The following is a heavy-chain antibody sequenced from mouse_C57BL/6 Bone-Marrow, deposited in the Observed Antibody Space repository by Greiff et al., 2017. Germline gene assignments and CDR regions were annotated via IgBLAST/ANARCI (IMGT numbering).Heavy chain of an antibody. J-gene: IGHJ1*03. D-gene: IGHD2-4*01. V-gene: IGHV1-69*01. Sequence: QVQLQQPGAELVMPGASVKLSCKASGYTFTSYWMHWVKQRPGQGLEWIGEIDPSDSYTNYNQKFKGKFTLTVDKSSSTAYMQLSSLTSEDSAVYYCARNDYDSYWYFDVGGTGTTVTVSS. CDR2: IDPSDSYT. CDR1: GYTFTSYW. CDR3: ARNDYDSYWYFDV.